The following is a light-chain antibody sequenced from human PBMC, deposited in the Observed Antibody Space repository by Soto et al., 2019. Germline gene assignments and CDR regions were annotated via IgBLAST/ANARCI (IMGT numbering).Light chain of an antibody. CDR2: GAS. CDR1: QSVNSDY. Sequence: DIVLTQSTGTLSLSPGERATLSCRASQSVNSDYFAWYQQKPGQAPRLLIYGASTRAAGIPNRFTGSGFGTDFTLAISRLEPEDLAVYYCQQYVNSPPWTFGQGTKVEIK. J-gene: IGKJ1*01. V-gene: IGKV3-20*01. CDR3: QQYVNSPPWT.